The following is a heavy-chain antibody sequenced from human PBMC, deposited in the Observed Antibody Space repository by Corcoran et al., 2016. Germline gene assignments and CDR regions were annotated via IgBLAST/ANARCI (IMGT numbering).Heavy chain of an antibody. CDR1: GYSLTSYW. J-gene: IGHJ6*02. CDR3: ARQPAGRDYYYYYGMDV. CDR2: ISPGDSDT. D-gene: IGHD2-2*01. Sequence: EVQLVQSGAEVKTPGESLKISCKGSGYSLTSYWIGWVRQMPGKGLAWMGIISPGDSDTRYSPSFQGQFTISADKSISTAYLQWSSLKASDTAMYYWARQPAGRDYYYYYGMDVWGQGTTVTVSS. V-gene: IGHV5-51*01.